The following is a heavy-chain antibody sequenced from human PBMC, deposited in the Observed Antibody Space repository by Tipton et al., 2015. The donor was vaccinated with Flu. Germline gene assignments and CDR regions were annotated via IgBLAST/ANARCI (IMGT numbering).Heavy chain of an antibody. CDR3: ARGPLAVGPYYYYYYMDV. V-gene: IGHV4-34*01. D-gene: IGHD3-3*02. J-gene: IGHJ6*03. CDR1: GGSFSGYY. CDR2: INHSGST. Sequence: TLSLTCAVYGGSFSGYYWSWIRQPPGKGLEWIGEINHSGSTNYNPSLKSRVTISVDTSKNQFSLKLSSVTAADTAVYYCARGPLAVGPYYYYYYMDVWGKGTTVTVSS.